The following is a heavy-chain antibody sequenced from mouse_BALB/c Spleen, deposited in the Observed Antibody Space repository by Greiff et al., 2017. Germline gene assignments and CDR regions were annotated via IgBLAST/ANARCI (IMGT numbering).Heavy chain of an antibody. V-gene: IGHV1-12*01. J-gene: IGHJ2*01. CDR1: GYTFTSYN. CDR2: IYPGNGDT. CDR3: ARGDYYGSNYFDY. D-gene: IGHD1-1*01. Sequence: QVQLQHPGAELVKPGASVKMSCKASGYTFTSYNMHWVKQTPGQGLEWIGAIYPGNGDTSYNQKFKGKATLTADKSSSTAYMQLSSLTSEDSAVYYCARGDYYGSNYFDYWGQGTTLTVSA.